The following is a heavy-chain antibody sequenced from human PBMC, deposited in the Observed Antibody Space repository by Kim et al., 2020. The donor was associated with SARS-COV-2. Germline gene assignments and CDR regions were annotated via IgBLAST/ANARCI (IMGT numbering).Heavy chain of an antibody. Sequence: GGSLRLSCAASGFTSSSYWMSWVRQAPGKGLEWVANIKQDGSEKYYVDSVKGRFTISRDNAKNSLYLQMNSLRAEDTAVYYCARVPYGDYGSFYYDYGGQGTLVTVSS. CDR2: IKQDGSEK. D-gene: IGHD4-17*01. V-gene: IGHV3-7*01. CDR1: GFTSSSYW. CDR3: ARVPYGDYGSFYYDY. J-gene: IGHJ4*02.